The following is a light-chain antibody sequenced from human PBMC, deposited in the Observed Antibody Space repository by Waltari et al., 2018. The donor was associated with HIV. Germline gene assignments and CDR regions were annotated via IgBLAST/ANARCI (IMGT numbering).Light chain of an antibody. CDR2: DAS. CDR1: QSVSTN. CDR3: QQYRSTPRT. Sequence: EVVMTQSPDTLSVSPGQKATISCWASQSVSTNLAWYQQKPGQPPRLLMYDASTRATGIPDRFSGSGSGTDFTLTISRLEPEDFAVYYCQQYRSTPRTFGGGTRVQIK. J-gene: IGKJ4*01. V-gene: IGKV3-20*01.